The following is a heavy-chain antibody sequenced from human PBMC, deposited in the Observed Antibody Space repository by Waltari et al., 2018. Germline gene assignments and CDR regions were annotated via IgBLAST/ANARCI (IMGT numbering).Heavy chain of an antibody. J-gene: IGHJ5*02. CDR1: GFSLSSSS. Sequence: EVQLVESGGGLVLPGGSLRRSCAASGFSLSSSSMHWVRQAPGKGLEFVSTISSNGGSTYYANSVKGRFTISRDNSKNTVYLQMGSLRVEDMAVYYCARGAVYRGYETFDPWGQGTLVTVSS. D-gene: IGHD5-12*01. V-gene: IGHV3-64*01. CDR3: ARGAVYRGYETFDP. CDR2: ISSNGGST.